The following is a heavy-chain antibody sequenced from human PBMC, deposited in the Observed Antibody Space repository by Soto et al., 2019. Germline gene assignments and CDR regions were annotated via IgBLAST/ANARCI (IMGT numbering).Heavy chain of an antibody. V-gene: IGHV3-9*01. CDR2: ISWNSGTI. CDR1: GFSFDDYA. J-gene: IGHJ4*02. D-gene: IGHD3-9*01. Sequence: GGSLRLSCAASGFSFDDYAMHWVRQAPGKGLEWVSGISWNSGTIGYADSVKGRFTISRDNAKNSLYLQMNSLRAEDTALYYCARASPRGRYFDWLIFPLGYWGQGTPVTVSS. CDR3: ARASPRGRYFDWLIFPLGY.